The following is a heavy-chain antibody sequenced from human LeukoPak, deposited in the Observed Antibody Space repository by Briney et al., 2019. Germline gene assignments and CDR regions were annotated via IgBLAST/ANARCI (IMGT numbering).Heavy chain of an antibody. J-gene: IGHJ3*02. Sequence: GGSLRLSCAASGFTFSIYAMSWVRPAPGKGLEWVSGMSGSGGSTYYADSVKGRFTISRDDSKNTLYLQMNTLRAEDTAVHYCAKDREYSYVYDAFDIWGQGTLVTPS. CDR2: MSGSGGST. CDR1: GFTFSIYA. D-gene: IGHD3-16*01. V-gene: IGHV3-23*01. CDR3: AKDREYSYVYDAFDI.